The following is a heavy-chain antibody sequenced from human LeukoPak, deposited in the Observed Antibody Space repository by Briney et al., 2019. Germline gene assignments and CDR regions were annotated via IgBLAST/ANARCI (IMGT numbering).Heavy chain of an antibody. CDR2: ISTSGSTI. CDR3: AKDLLPVAANW. J-gene: IGHJ4*02. V-gene: IGHV3-48*03. Sequence: PGGSLRLSCAASEFTFSSYEMNWVRQAPGKGLEWVSYISTSGSTIYYADSVKGRFTISRDNAKNSLYLQMNSLRAEDTALYYCAKDLLPVAANWWGQGALVTVSS. CDR1: EFTFSSYE. D-gene: IGHD6-19*01.